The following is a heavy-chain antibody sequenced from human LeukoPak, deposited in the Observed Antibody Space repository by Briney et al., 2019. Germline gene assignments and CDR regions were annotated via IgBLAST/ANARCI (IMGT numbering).Heavy chain of an antibody. CDR1: GITLSNYG. J-gene: IGHJ4*02. CDR3: AKRGVVIRVDS. D-gene: IGHD2-21*01. V-gene: IGHV3-23*01. CDR2: ISDSGGRT. Sequence: GGSLRPSCAVSGITLSNYGMSWVRQTPGKGLEWVAGISDSGGRTNYADSVKGRFTISRDNPKNTLYLQMNSLRAEDTAVYFCAKRGVVIRVDSWGQGALVTVSS.